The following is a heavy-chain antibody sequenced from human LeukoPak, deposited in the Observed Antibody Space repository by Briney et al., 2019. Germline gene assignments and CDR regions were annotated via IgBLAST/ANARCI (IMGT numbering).Heavy chain of an antibody. Sequence: PGGSLRLSCAASGFTFSSYSMNWVRQGPGKGLEWVSAISVSGNTYHADSVKGRFTISRDSSKNTLYLQMNSLRAEDAAVYYCAKAPVTACSGAYRFPFADWGQRCLVTVSS. CDR3: AKAPVTACSGAYRFPFAD. V-gene: IGHV3-23*01. CDR2: ISVSGNT. CDR1: GFTFSSYS. D-gene: IGHD2-15*01. J-gene: IGHJ4*01.